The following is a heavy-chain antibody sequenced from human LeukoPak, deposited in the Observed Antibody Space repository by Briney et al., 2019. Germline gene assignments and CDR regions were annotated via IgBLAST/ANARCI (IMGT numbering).Heavy chain of an antibody. CDR1: GGSISGTNW. D-gene: IGHD2-15*01. CDR2: IYYSGST. J-gene: IGHJ6*02. V-gene: IGHV4-30-4*01. Sequence: SETLSLTCGVSGGSISGTNWWSWIRQPPGKGLEWIGYIYYSGSTYYNPSLKSRVTISVDTSKNQFSLKLSSVTAADTAVYYCAREGDCSGGSCYLYGMDVWGQGTTVTVSS. CDR3: AREGDCSGGSCYLYGMDV.